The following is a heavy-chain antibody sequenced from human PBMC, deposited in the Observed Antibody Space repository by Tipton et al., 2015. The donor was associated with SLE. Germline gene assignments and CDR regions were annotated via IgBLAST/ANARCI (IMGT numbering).Heavy chain of an antibody. CDR3: ARGPHGDPLFHCDY. Sequence: GSLRLSCAAAGFTFNKYALHWVRQAPGRGLEYVASISNNGLSTYYSASVKGRFSISRETSTNTLFLQMGSLTTEDMGVYYCARGPHGDPLFHCDYWGQGTVVTVSS. D-gene: IGHD4-17*01. V-gene: IGHV3-64*02. CDR1: GFTFNKYA. J-gene: IGHJ4*02. CDR2: ISNNGLST.